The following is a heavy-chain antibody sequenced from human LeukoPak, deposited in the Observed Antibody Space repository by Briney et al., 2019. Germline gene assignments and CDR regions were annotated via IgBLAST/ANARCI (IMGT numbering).Heavy chain of an antibody. CDR2: IIPIVGIA. CDR3: ARDGSRGLGSFDD. V-gene: IGHV1-69*04. J-gene: IGHJ4*02. CDR1: VGIFSTYG. Sequence: GSSVKVSCKASVGIFSTYGISWVRQAPGQGLEWMGRIIPIVGIAYYAQKSQGRVTITAHTPTRTAYMEVRSLRPEDTAIYFCARDGSRGLGSFDDWGQGNLVTVSS. D-gene: IGHD3-16*01.